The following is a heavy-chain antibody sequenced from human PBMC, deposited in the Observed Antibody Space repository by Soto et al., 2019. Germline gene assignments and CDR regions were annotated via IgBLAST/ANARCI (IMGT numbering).Heavy chain of an antibody. J-gene: IGHJ4*02. D-gene: IGHD3-22*01. CDR2: IYYSGST. V-gene: IGHV4-59*01. Sequence: ASETLSLTCTVSGGSISSYYWSWIRQPPGKGLEWIGYIYYSGSTNYNPSLKSRVTISVDTSKNQFSLKLSSVTAADTAVYYCARVDSSGSFDYWGQGTLVTVSS. CDR3: ARVDSSGSFDY. CDR1: GGSISSYY.